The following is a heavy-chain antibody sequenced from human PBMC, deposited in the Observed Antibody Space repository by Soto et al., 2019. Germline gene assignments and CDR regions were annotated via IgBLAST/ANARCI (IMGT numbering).Heavy chain of an antibody. V-gene: IGHV1-8*01. D-gene: IGHD3-16*01. J-gene: IGHJ5*02. CDR3: ARMATFGSLNWFDP. Sequence: ASVKVSCNASGYSFTNNDVSWVRPATGQGLEWMGWLNPGSGETGYAQKFQGRVTMTRDISTATAYMELSSLRSDDTATYYCARMATFGSLNWFDPWGQGTLVTVSS. CDR1: GYSFTNND. CDR2: LNPGSGET.